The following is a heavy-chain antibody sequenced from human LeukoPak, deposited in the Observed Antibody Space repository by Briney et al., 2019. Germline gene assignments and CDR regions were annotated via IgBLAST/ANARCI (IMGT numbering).Heavy chain of an antibody. D-gene: IGHD2-2*01. J-gene: IGHJ6*03. CDR3: AKQLTVTSGYYYMDV. CDR1: GFTFSSYS. CDR2: ISSSSSYI. Sequence: PGGSLRLSCAASGFTFSSYSMNWVRQAPGKGLEWVSSISSSSSYIYYADSVKGRFTISIDNAKNSLYLQMNSLRAEDTAVYYCAKQLTVTSGYYYMDVWGKGTTVTISS. V-gene: IGHV3-21*01.